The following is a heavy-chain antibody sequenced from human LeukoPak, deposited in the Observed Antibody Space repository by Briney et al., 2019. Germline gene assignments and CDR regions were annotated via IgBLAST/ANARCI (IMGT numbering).Heavy chain of an antibody. J-gene: IGHJ4*02. CDR1: GFTFSSYA. CDR2: ISGSGGST. CDR3: AKVLRQQWLGSDY. V-gene: IGHV3-23*01. Sequence: GGPLRLSCAASGFTFSSYAMSWVRQAPGKGLEWVSAISGSGGSTYYADSVKGRFTISRDNSKNTLYLQMNSLRAEDTAVYYCAKVLRQQWLGSDYWGQGTLVTVSS. D-gene: IGHD6-19*01.